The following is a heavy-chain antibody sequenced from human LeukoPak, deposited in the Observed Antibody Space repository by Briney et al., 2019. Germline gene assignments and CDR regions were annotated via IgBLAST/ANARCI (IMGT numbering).Heavy chain of an antibody. CDR3: TSEYSSSPAY. D-gene: IGHD6-6*01. CDR1: GGSITNPTYH. V-gene: IGHV4-39*02. Sequence: SETLSLTCTVSGGSITNPTYHWGWVRQPPGKGLEWIGSIYYNGNSYYNLDLKSRLTLSIDTSNNQFSLELESVTAADTAVYYCTSEYSSSPAYWGQGTLVTVSS. J-gene: IGHJ4*02. CDR2: IYYNGNS.